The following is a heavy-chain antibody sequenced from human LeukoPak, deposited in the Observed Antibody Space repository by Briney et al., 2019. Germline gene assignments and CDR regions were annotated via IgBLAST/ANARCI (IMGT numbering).Heavy chain of an antibody. Sequence: GGSLRLSCAASGFTFSNAWMSWVRQAPGKGLEWVGRIKSKTDGGTTDYAAPVKGRFTISRDDSKNTLYLQMNSLRAEDTAVYYCAKASSNIIRDRHTYLRREPYYYYMDVWGKGTTVTVSS. D-gene: IGHD4-11*01. V-gene: IGHV3-15*01. J-gene: IGHJ6*03. CDR2: IKSKTDGGTT. CDR1: GFTFSNAW. CDR3: AKASSNIIRDRHTYLRREPYYYYMDV.